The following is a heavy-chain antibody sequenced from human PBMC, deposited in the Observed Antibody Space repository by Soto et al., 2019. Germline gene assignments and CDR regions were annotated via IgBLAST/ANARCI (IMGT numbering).Heavy chain of an antibody. D-gene: IGHD4-17*01. V-gene: IGHV1-69*01. CDR3: AGEVGYGDFSAALLD. Sequence: VQLMQSGAEVKQPGSSVKVSCKASGGTFSSHSINWVRQAPGQGLEWMGGIITLFGTANYAQNLQGRVTITAYQSTSTAYMELNSLRSDDTAVYYCAGEVGYGDFSAALLDWGQGTLVTVSS. J-gene: IGHJ4*02. CDR2: IITLFGTA. CDR1: GGTFSSHS.